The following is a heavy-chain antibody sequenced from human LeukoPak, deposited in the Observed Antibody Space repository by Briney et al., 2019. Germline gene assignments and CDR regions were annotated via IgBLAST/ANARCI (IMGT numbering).Heavy chain of an antibody. Sequence: ASVKVSCKASGYTFTSYYVHWVRQAPGQGLEWVGLINPSGGTTGYAQKFRGRVTMTRDTSTSTIYMELSSLRSEDTAVYYCARGDRYSNLDYWGQGTLVTVSS. CDR1: GYTFTSYY. CDR3: ARGDRYSNLDY. CDR2: INPSGGTT. D-gene: IGHD4-11*01. V-gene: IGHV1-46*01. J-gene: IGHJ4*02.